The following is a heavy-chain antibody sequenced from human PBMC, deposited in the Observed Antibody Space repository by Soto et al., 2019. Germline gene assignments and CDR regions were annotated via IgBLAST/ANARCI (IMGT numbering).Heavy chain of an antibody. CDR1: GGSVGGVGYS. CDR2: MYHSGTF. CDR3: ARAQFYSGSGNYNNLMFDA. V-gene: IGHV4-30-2*01. J-gene: IGHJ5*02. Sequence: SETLSLTCAVSGGSVGGVGYSWSWIRQPPGGGLEWIGYMYHSGTFLKSPSLKTRLTMSLDMSKNQFSLTLNSMTAADTAVYYCARAQFYSGSGNYNNLMFDAWGQGIQVTVSS. D-gene: IGHD3-10*01.